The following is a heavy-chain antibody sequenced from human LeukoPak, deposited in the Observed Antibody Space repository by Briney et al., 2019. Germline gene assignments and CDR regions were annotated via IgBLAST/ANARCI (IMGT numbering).Heavy chain of an antibody. Sequence: GGSLRLSCAASGFTFSSYAMSWVRQAPGKGLEWVSAISGSGGSTYYADSVKGRFTISRDNSKNTLYLQANSLRAEDTAVYYCAKVDGSGSYYSRPFDYWGQGTLVTVSS. CDR2: ISGSGGST. D-gene: IGHD3-10*01. J-gene: IGHJ4*02. V-gene: IGHV3-23*01. CDR1: GFTFSSYA. CDR3: AKVDGSGSYYSRPFDY.